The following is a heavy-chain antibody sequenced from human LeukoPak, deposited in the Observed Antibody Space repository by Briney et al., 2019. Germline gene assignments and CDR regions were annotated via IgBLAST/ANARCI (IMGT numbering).Heavy chain of an antibody. V-gene: IGHV4-30-4*08. J-gene: IGHJ3*02. D-gene: IGHD3-22*01. CDR1: GGSISSGDYY. CDR2: IYYSGST. CDR3: ARAEIYYYDSSGYPRGAFDI. Sequence: SQTLSLTCTVPGGSISSGDYYWSWIRQPPGKGLEWIGYIYYSGSTYYNPSLKSRVTISVDTSKNQFSLKLSSVTAADTAVYYCARAEIYYYDSSGYPRGAFDIWGQGTMVTVSS.